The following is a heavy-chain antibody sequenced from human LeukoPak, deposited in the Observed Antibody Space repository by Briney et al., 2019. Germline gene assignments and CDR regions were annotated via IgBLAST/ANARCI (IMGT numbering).Heavy chain of an antibody. D-gene: IGHD1-14*01. CDR3: AKDRGRNSFDY. V-gene: IGHV3-48*03. Sequence: GGSLRLSCAASGFTFSNYEMNWVRQAPGKGLEWVSYISSSGSTIYYADSVKGRFTISRDNSKNTLYLQMNSLRAEDTAVYYCAKDRGRNSFDYWGQGTLVSVSS. J-gene: IGHJ4*02. CDR1: GFTFSNYE. CDR2: ISSSGSTI.